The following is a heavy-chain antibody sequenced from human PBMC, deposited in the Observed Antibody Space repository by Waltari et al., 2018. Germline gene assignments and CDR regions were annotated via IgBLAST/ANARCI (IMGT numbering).Heavy chain of an antibody. D-gene: IGHD3-10*01. Sequence: QVQLQQWGAGLLKPSETLSLTCAVYGGSFSGYYWSWIRQPPGKGLEWIGEINHSGSTNYIPSLKSRVTLSVDTSKNQFSLKLSSVPAADTAVYYCARGRYYGSGSYYNVGGAFDIWGQGTMVTVSS. CDR1: GGSFSGYY. V-gene: IGHV4-34*01. CDR3: ARGRYYGSGSYYNVGGAFDI. CDR2: INHSGST. J-gene: IGHJ3*02.